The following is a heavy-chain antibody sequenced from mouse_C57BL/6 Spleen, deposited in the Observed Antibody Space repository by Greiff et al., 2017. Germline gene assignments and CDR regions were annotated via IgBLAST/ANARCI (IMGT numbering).Heavy chain of an antibody. CDR2: INPGSGGT. J-gene: IGHJ3*01. Sequence: QVQLQQSGAELVRPGTSVKVSCKASGYAFTNYLIEWVKQRPGQGLEWIGVINPGSGGTNYTGKFKGKATLPADNSSSPAYMQLIRLTSEGSAVYIFARQAAQAAWFAYWGQGTLVTVSA. D-gene: IGHD3-2*02. CDR1: GYAFTNYL. V-gene: IGHV1-54*01. CDR3: ARQAAQAAWFAY.